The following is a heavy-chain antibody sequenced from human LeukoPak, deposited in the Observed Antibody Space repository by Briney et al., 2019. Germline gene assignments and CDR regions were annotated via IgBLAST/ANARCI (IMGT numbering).Heavy chain of an antibody. D-gene: IGHD2-2*01. CDR2: INPNSGGT. V-gene: IGHV1-2*02. J-gene: IGHJ4*02. CDR3: AREELSGSSTSCCSGLGY. CDR1: GYTFSDYY. Sequence: ASVKVSCKASGYTFSDYYMHWVRQAPGQGLEWMGWINPNSGGTNYAQKFQGRVTMTRDTSISTASMELSRLRSDDTAVYYCAREELSGSSTSCCSGLGYWGQRALVTVSS.